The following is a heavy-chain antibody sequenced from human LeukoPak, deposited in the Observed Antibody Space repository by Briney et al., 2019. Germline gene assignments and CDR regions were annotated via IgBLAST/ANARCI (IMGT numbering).Heavy chain of an antibody. V-gene: IGHV4-59*12. CDR1: GASINTYY. CDR3: ARAVRFYGSGSLDAFDV. Sequence: PSETLSLTCTVSGASINTYYWSWIRQSPGKGLEWIGYIYYSGTTNYNPSLKSRVTISVDTSRNEVSLKLTSVTDADTAVYYFARAVRFYGSGSLDAFDVWGQGAKVTVSS. J-gene: IGHJ3*01. CDR2: IYYSGTT. D-gene: IGHD3-10*01.